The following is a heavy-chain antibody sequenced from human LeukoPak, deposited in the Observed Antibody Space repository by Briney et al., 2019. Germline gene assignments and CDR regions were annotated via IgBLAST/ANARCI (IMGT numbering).Heavy chain of an antibody. CDR1: GFTFSSYA. J-gene: IGHJ6*03. CDR2: ISYDGSNK. CDR3: AREGPCSSTSCWYYMDV. V-gene: IGHV3-30-3*01. D-gene: IGHD2-2*01. Sequence: GGSLRLPCAASGFTFSSYAMHWVRQAPGKGLEWVAVISYDGSNKYYADSVKGRFTISRDNSKNTLYLQMNSLRAEDTAVYYCAREGPCSSTSCWYYMDVWGKGTTVTVS.